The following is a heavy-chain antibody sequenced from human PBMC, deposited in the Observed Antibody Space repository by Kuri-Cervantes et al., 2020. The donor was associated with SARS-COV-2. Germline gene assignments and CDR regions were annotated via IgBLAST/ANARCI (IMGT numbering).Heavy chain of an antibody. CDR1: GFTVSRHY. V-gene: IGHV3-30*03. CDR3: ARDRKFTMVRPVIANYYYCHGMNV. Sequence: GGSLRLSCAPSGFTVSRHYMRWVRQAPGKGLEGVAVTSYDGRKKHYADSVQHRFSISRDTSRNTLYLQMNSLTIEDTGLYFCARDRKFTMVRPVIANYYYCHGMNVWGQGTTVTVSS. D-gene: IGHD3-10*01. J-gene: IGHJ6*02. CDR2: TSYDGRKK.